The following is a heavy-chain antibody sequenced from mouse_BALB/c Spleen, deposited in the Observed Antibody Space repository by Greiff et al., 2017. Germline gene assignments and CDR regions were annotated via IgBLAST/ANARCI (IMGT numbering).Heavy chain of an antibody. CDR2: IYPGDGET. J-gene: IGHJ4*01. CDR3: ARFDYDGYYAMDY. D-gene: IGHD2-4*01. CDR1: GYTFTCYW. V-gene: IGHV1-87*01. Sequence: SGAELARPGASVKLSCKASGYTFTCYWMQWVKQRPGQGLEWIGAIYPGDGETRYTQKFKGKATLTADKSSSTAYMQLSSLASEDSAVYYCARFDYDGYYAMDYWGQGTSVTVSS.